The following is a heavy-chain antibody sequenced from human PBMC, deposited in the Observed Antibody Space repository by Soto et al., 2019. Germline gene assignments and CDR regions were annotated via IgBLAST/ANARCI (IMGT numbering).Heavy chain of an antibody. Sequence: QVQLQESGPGLVKPSQTLSLTCTVSGGSISSGDYYWSWIRQPPGKGLEWIGYIYYSGSTYYNPSLKSRVTTSVDTSTNQSSLKLSSVTAADTAVYYCASLVVTAHNWFDPWGQGTLVTVSS. CDR2: IYYSGST. J-gene: IGHJ5*02. V-gene: IGHV4-30-4*01. CDR3: ASLVVTAHNWFDP. CDR1: GGSISSGDYY. D-gene: IGHD2-21*02.